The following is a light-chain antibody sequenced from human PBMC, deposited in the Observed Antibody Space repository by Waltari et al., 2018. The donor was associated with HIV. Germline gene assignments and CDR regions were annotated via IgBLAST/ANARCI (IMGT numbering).Light chain of an antibody. V-gene: IGLV4-69*01. CDR3: QTWDTVTWV. Sequence: QLVLTQSPSASASLGASVKLTCTLSSVHSNYAIAWHQQQPEKGPRYLMILNSDGSHDKGDGIPDRFSGSSSGAERYLTISSLQSEDEADYYCQTWDTVTWVFGGGTKLTVL. J-gene: IGLJ3*02. CDR2: LNSDGSH. CDR1: SVHSNYA.